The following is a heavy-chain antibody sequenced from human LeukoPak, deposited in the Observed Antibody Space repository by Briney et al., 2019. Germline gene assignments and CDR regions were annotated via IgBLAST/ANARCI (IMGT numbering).Heavy chain of an antibody. CDR2: IYHSGST. CDR1: GGSISSDGYS. V-gene: IGHV4-30-2*06. D-gene: IGHD3-22*01. J-gene: IGHJ4*02. Sequence: SQTLSLTCAVSGGSISSDGYSWSWIRQSPGKGLEWIGYIYHSGSTYYNPSLKGRVTISVDRSKSQFSLKLSSVTAADTAVYYCARSHYDSSGSPIFGLGVDYWGQGTLVTVSS. CDR3: ARSHYDSSGSPIFGLGVDY.